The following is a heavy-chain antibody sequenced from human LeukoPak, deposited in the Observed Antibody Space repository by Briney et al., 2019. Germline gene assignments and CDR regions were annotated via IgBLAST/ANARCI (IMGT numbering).Heavy chain of an antibody. D-gene: IGHD2-2*03. CDR1: GGSISSGGYS. CDR3: ARGVGYCSSTSCYPYYGMDV. Sequence: PSETLSLTCAASGGSISSGGYSWSWIRQPPGKGLEWIGYIYHSGSTYYNPSLKSRVTISVDRSKNQFSLKLSSVTAADTAVYYCARGVGYCSSTSCYPYYGMDVWGQGTTVTVSS. CDR2: IYHSGST. J-gene: IGHJ6*02. V-gene: IGHV4-30-2*01.